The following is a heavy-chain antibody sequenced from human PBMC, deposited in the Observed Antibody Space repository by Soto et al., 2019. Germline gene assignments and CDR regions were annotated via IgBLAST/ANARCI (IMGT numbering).Heavy chain of an antibody. CDR2: IIPIFGTA. D-gene: IGHD6-13*01. Sequence: SVKVSCKASGGTFSSYAISWVRQAPGQGLEWMGGIIPIFGTANYAQKFQGRVTITADESTSTAYMELSSLRSEDTAVYYCARALYSSSWVHPSGPYYHYGMDVWGKVTTVTVSS. V-gene: IGHV1-69*13. CDR3: ARALYSSSWVHPSGPYYHYGMDV. J-gene: IGHJ6*04. CDR1: GGTFSSYA.